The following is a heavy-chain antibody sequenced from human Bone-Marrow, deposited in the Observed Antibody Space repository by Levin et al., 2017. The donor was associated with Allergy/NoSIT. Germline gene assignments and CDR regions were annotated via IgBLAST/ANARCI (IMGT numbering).Heavy chain of an antibody. J-gene: IGHJ5*01. D-gene: IGHD5-12*01. CDR1: GYSITSGFH. Sequence: SETLSLTCTVSGYSITSGFHWGWIRQSPGRGLEWIGYIYHTGSTYYSASLKSRVTISVDTSKNQFALNLRSVTAADTAVYYCARCQRVRDVATFNWFDSWGQGSLVTVSS. CDR3: ARCQRVRDVATFNWFDS. V-gene: IGHV4-38-2*02. CDR2: IYHTGST.